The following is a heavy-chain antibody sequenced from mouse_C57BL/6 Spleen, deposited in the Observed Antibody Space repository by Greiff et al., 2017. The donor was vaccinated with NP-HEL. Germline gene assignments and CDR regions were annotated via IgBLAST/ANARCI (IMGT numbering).Heavy chain of an antibody. V-gene: IGHV5-17*01. Sequence: EVKLMESGGGLVKPGGSLKLSCAASGFTFSDYGMHWVRQAPEKGLEWVAYISSGSSTIYYADTVKGRFTISRDNAKNTLFLQMTSLRSEDTARYYCARTGLLFDDWGKGTTLTVSS. D-gene: IGHD3-1*01. CDR2: ISSGSSTI. CDR1: GFTFSDYG. CDR3: ARTGLLFDD. J-gene: IGHJ2*01.